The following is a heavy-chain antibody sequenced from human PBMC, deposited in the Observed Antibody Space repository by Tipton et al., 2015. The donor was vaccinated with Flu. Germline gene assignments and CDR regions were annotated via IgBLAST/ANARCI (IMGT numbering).Heavy chain of an antibody. CDR2: IYPGDSDT. V-gene: IGHV5-51*01. J-gene: IGHJ4*02. D-gene: IGHD6-19*01. CDR1: GYKFTSYW. CDR3: VRHSSSSAWD. Sequence: VQLVQSGAEVKKPGESLKISCKASGYKFTSYWIAWVRQMPEKGLEWMGMIYPGDSDTRYSPSFQGRVTISADKSIITAYLQWSSLKSSDTATYYCVRHSSSSAWDWRQGTLVTVSS.